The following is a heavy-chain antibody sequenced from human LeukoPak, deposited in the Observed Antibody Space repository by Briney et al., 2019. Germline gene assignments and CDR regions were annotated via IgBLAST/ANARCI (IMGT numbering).Heavy chain of an antibody. CDR1: GGSISSNSYY. J-gene: IGHJ5*02. CDR2: IYYSGST. D-gene: IGHD3-22*01. V-gene: IGHV4-39*01. CDR3: PRHRVPVIVVVRNWFDP. Sequence: SETLSLTCTGSGGSISSNSYYWGRIPQPPGKGLAWIGSIYYSGSTYYNPSLKSRIPISVDTSKNHFSLKLSTVTAADTAVYYCPRHRVPVIVVVRNWFDPWGQGTLVTVSS.